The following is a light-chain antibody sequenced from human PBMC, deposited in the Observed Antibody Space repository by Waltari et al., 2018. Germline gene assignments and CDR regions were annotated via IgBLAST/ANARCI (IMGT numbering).Light chain of an antibody. CDR2: DVS. CDR3: CSYAGSYTYVV. Sequence: QSALTQPRSVSGSPGQSVTISCTGTSSDVGGYNYVSWYQQHPGNAPKLMIYDVSKRPSGGPDRFSGAKSGNTASLTISGLQAEDEADYYCCSYAGSYTYVVFGGGTKLTVL. V-gene: IGLV2-11*01. J-gene: IGLJ2*01. CDR1: SSDVGGYNY.